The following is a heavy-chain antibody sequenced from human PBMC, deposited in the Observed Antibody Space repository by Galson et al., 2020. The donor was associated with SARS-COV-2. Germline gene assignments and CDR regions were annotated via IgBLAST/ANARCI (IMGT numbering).Heavy chain of an antibody. CDR2: TYYRSQWNT. D-gene: IGHD5-12*01. J-gene: IGHJ6*02. CDR3: ARSGYVSEAALAHYGMDV. V-gene: IGHV6-1*01. CDR1: GDSVSTNSAA. Sequence: SETLSLTCAISGDSVSTNSAAWNWLRQSPSRGLEWLGRTYYRSQWNTDYAVSVIRRITINPDTSKNQFSLHLNSVTPEDTAVYYCARSGYVSEAALAHYGMDVWGQGTTVTVSS.